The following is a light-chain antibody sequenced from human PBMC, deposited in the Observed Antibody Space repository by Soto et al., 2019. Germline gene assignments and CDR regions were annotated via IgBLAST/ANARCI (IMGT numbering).Light chain of an antibody. CDR1: QSISTK. Sequence: TPSPATLSLSPGGRATLSCRASQSISTKLAWYQQKPGQAPRLLIYGASTRAPGIPVRFSGSGSGTEFTLTITSLQSEDFAVYYCQEYNDWRPITFGGGTKVDIK. CDR2: GAS. CDR3: QEYNDWRPIT. J-gene: IGKJ4*01. V-gene: IGKV3-15*01.